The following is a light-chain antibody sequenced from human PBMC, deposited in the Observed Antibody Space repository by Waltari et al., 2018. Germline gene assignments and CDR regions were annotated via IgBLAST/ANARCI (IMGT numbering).Light chain of an antibody. Sequence: DIQMTQSPSSLSASVGDRVTITCRASQSISSYLNWYQQKPGKAPKLLIYAASSLQSGVPSRFSGSGSGTDFTLTISSLQPEDFATYYCQQSYSTPVGTFGPGTKVDIK. J-gene: IGKJ3*01. CDR3: QQSYSTPVGT. CDR1: QSISSY. CDR2: AAS. V-gene: IGKV1-39*01.